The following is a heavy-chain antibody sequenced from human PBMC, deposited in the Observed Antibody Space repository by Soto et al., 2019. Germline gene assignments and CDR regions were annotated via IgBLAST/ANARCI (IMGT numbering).Heavy chain of an antibody. CDR2: IIPIFGTA. CDR3: ARVGDIVLVPAARFWFDP. D-gene: IGHD2-2*01. V-gene: IGHV1-69*06. J-gene: IGHJ5*02. Sequence: SVKVSCKASGGTFSSYAISWVRQAPGQGLEWMGGIIPIFGTANYAQKFQGRVTMTEDTSTSTVYMELSSLTSDDTAVYYCARVGDIVLVPAARFWFDPWGQGTLVTVSS. CDR1: GGTFSSYA.